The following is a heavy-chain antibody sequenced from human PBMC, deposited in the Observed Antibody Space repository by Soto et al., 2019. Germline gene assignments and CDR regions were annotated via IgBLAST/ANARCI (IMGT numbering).Heavy chain of an antibody. D-gene: IGHD2-21*02. J-gene: IGHJ4*02. CDR1: GFSLTTSGVG. CDR2: IYWADDK. V-gene: IGHV2-5*02. CDR3: AHRVLRTVLGLVTLTAIYFDF. Sequence: QITLNESGPTVVRPTETLTLTCRFSGFSLTTSGVGVGWIRQSPGKAPERLALIYWADDKRYSASLKSTLTITTDSSKNLVVLTVSVFDPTATATYYCAHRVLRTVLGLVTLTAIYFDFWGEGPPVAVDS.